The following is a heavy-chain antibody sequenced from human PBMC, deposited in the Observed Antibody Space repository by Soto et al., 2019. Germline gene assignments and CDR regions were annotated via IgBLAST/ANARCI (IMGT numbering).Heavy chain of an antibody. D-gene: IGHD1-1*01. CDR3: ARVQRGTATTVVDAFDI. V-gene: IGHV4-34*01. J-gene: IGHJ3*02. Sequence: QVQLQQWGAGLLKPSETLSLTCAVYGGSVSVPNYYWSWIRQPPGKGLEWIGEMSHSGGSHFNPSLKSRVTISVDTSTNPFSLKMSSVTAADTALYYCARVQRGTATTVVDAFDIWGPGTMVIVSS. CDR1: GGSVSVPNYY. CDR2: MSHSGGS.